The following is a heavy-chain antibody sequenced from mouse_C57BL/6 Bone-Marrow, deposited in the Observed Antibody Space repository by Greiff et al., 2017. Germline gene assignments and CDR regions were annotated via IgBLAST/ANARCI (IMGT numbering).Heavy chain of an antibody. D-gene: IGHD2-2*01. CDR1: GYTFTDYY. CDR3: AGSTMVTTSDY. Sequence: EVKLQQSGPVLVKPGASVKMSCKASGYTFTDYYMNWVKQSHGKSLEWIGVINPYNGGTSYNQKFKGKATLTVDKSSSTAYMELNSLTSEDSAVYYCAGSTMVTTSDYWGQGTTLTVSS. CDR2: INPYNGGT. V-gene: IGHV1-19*01. J-gene: IGHJ2*01.